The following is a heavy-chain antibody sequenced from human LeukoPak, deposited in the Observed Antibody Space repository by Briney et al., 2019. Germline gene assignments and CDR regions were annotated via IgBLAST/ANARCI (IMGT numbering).Heavy chain of an antibody. CDR2: IFYTGST. CDR3: ARVRENCSGGSCYYGMDV. J-gene: IGHJ6*02. D-gene: IGHD2-15*01. V-gene: IGHV4-31*01. CDR1: GGSIRSATYY. Sequence: PSETLSLTCTVSGGSIRSATYYWPWIRQRPGKGLEWIGYIFYTGSTNYNPSLMSQITISVDTSKNLFSLKLSSVSAADTAIYYCARVRENCSGGSCYYGMDVWGQGTTVTVSS.